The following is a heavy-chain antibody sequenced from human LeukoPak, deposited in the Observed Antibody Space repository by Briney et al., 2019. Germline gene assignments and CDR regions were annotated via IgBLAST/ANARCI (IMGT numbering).Heavy chain of an antibody. V-gene: IGHV4-34*01. CDR1: GGSFSGYY. J-gene: IGHJ5*02. Sequence: SETLSLTCAVYGGSFSGYYWSWIRQPPGKGLEWIGEINHSGSTNYNPSLKSRVTISVDTSKNQFPLKLSSVTAADTAVYYCARGVAGPPRSLPGNWFDLWGQGTLVTVSS. D-gene: IGHD1-14*01. CDR2: INHSGST. CDR3: ARGVAGPPRSLPGNWFDL.